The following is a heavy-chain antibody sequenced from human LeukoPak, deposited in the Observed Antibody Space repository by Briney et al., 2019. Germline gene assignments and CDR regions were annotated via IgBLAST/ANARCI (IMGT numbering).Heavy chain of an antibody. D-gene: IGHD1-26*01. J-gene: IGHJ4*02. Sequence: SETLSLTCTVSGGSISSYYWSWIRQPAGKGLEWIGRIYTSGSTNYNASLKSRVSMSVDTSKNQFSLKLSSVTAADTAVFYCARENSGSSRASDSWGPGNLVTVS. V-gene: IGHV4-4*07. CDR3: ARENSGSSRASDS. CDR1: GGSISSYY. CDR2: IYTSGST.